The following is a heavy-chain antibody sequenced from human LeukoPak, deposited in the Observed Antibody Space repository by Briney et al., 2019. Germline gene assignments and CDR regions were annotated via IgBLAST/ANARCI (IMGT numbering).Heavy chain of an antibody. D-gene: IGHD1-7*01. CDR2: ISTSGSDT. CDR1: GFTFSNSA. Sequence: PGGSLRLSCAASGFTFSNSAMTWVRQAPGKGLEWVSAISTSGSDTIYTDSVKDRFTISRDNSKNTLYLQMNSLRAEDTAVYYCAKGENYAPLDYWGQGTLVTVSS. V-gene: IGHV3-23*01. CDR3: AKGENYAPLDY. J-gene: IGHJ4*02.